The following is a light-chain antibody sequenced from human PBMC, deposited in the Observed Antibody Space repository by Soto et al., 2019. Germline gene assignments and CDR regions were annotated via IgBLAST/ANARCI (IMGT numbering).Light chain of an antibody. Sequence: DIVMTQSPASLAVSLGERATINCKSSQSVLFSSSNQNYLAWYQQKPGQPPKLFIYWASTRESGVPDRFSGSGSGTDFTLTISSLQAEDVAVYYCQQYYSAPLTFGGGTKVDI. CDR1: QSVLFSSSNQNY. CDR2: WAS. J-gene: IGKJ4*01. V-gene: IGKV4-1*01. CDR3: QQYYSAPLT.